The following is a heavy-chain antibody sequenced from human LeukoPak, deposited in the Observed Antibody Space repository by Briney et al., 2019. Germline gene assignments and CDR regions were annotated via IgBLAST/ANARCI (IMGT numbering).Heavy chain of an antibody. J-gene: IGHJ4*02. CDR3: ASDSFYDSGGYFYY. CDR1: GGSFNVYY. CDR2: ISTSGNT. Sequence: SETLSLTCAVYGGSFNVYYWSWIRQPAGKGLQWIGRISTSGNTDYNPSLKSRVTMSVDTSKNQFSLKLTSVTAADTAVYYCASDSFYDSGGYFYYWGQGTPVTVSS. D-gene: IGHD3-22*01. V-gene: IGHV4-59*10.